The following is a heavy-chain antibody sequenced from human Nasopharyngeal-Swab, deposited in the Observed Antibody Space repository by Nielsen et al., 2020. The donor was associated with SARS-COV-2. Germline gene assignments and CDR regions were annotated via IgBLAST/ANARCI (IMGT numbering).Heavy chain of an antibody. CDR1: GGSISSYY. J-gene: IGHJ4*02. D-gene: IGHD6-19*01. Sequence: SETLSLTCTVSGGSISSYYWSWIRQPPGKGLEWIGYIYYSGSTNYNPSLKSRVTISVDTSKTQFSLKLSSVTAADTAVYYCARGGSGWYPFDYWGQGTLVTVSS. V-gene: IGHV4-59*01. CDR2: IYYSGST. CDR3: ARGGSGWYPFDY.